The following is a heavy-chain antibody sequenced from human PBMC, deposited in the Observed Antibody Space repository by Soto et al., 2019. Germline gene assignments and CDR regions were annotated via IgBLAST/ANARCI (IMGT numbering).Heavy chain of an antibody. CDR2: IYYSGST. J-gene: IGHJ1*01. D-gene: IGHD6-19*01. V-gene: IGHV4-61*01. CDR1: GGSVSSGRFY. CDR3: ARSGSGSGWL. Sequence: SETLSPTCTVSGGSVSSGRFYWSWIRQPPGKGLEWIGYIYYSGSTKYNSSLRSRVTISVDTSKNQFSLKLTSVTAADTAVYYCARSGSGSGWLGGQGTLVTVSS.